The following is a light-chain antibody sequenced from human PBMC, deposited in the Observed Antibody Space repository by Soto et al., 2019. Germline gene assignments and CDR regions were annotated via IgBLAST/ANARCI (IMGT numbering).Light chain of an antibody. V-gene: IGKV1-39*01. J-gene: IGKJ1*01. CDR3: QQGYSTPLT. CDR1: QSISSY. Sequence: DIQMTQSPSSLSASVGDRVTITCRASQSISSYLNWYPQKPGKAPKLLIYAASRLQSGVPSRFSGSGSGTDFTLTISSLQHEEFATYYCQQGYSTPLTFGQGTKVEIK. CDR2: AAS.